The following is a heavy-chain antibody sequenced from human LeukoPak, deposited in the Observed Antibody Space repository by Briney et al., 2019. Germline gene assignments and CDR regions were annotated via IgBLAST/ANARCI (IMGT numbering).Heavy chain of an antibody. D-gene: IGHD3-10*01. V-gene: IGHV4-39*07. CDR1: GGSISTSSYY. J-gene: IGHJ4*02. CDR2: IFYSGST. CDR3: ASTYGSGSYWTCFDY. Sequence: SETLSLTCTVSGGSISTSSYYWGWVRQPPGKGLEWIGNIFYSGSTYYSPSLKSRVTISLDTSRNQFSLKLSSVTAADTAVYYCASTYGSGSYWTCFDYWGQGTLVTVSS.